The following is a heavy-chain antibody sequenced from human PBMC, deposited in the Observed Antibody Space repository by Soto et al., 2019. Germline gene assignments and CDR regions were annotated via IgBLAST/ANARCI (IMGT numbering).Heavy chain of an antibody. Sequence: EVQLVESGGGLVQPGGSLRLSCAASGFTFISHWIHWVRQTPGKGLVWVSRIDVGGSNTNYADSVKGRFTISRDNAKNTVYLQMNSLRADDTSVYYCVRGIYQKFGMDFWGQGTTV. J-gene: IGHJ6*02. V-gene: IGHV3-74*01. CDR3: VRGIYQKFGMDF. CDR1: GFTFISHW. CDR2: IDVGGSNT. D-gene: IGHD3-3*02.